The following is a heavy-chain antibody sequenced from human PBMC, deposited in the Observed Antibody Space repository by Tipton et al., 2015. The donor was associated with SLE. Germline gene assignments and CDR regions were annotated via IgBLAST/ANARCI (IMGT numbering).Heavy chain of an antibody. CDR2: IYYGGST. J-gene: IGHJ5*02. CDR3: ARDLGQWQNWFDP. CDR1: GGSISSHY. Sequence: TLSLTCTVSGGSISSHYWSWIRQPPGKGLEWIGYIYYGGSTNYSPPLKSRVTISVDTSKNQFSLKLSSVTAADTAVYYCARDLGQWQNWFDPWGQGTLVTVSS. V-gene: IGHV4-59*11. D-gene: IGHD6-19*01.